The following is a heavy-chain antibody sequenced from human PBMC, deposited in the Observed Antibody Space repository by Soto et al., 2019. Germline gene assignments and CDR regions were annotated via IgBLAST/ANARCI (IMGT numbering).Heavy chain of an antibody. Sequence: EVQLVESGGGLVQPGGSLRLSCAASGFTFSSYSMNWVRQAPGKGLEWLSYISSTSSTIYYADSVKGRFTISRDNAKNSLYLQMNSLRAEDTAVYYCVRVLTTVTTPYDYWGQGTLVTVSS. J-gene: IGHJ4*02. D-gene: IGHD4-17*01. CDR2: ISSTSSTI. V-gene: IGHV3-48*01. CDR1: GFTFSSYS. CDR3: VRVLTTVTTPYDY.